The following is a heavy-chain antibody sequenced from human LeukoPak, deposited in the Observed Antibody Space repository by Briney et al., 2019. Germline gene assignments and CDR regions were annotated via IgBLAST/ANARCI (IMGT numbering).Heavy chain of an antibody. CDR2: ITGSGGST. Sequence: PGGSLRLSCAASGVTFSNHATSWVRQAPGKGLEWVSGITGSGGSTYHAESVKGRFTISRDNSKNTLYLEMNSLRAEDTAVYFCATRPASETYYAVFDYWGQGTLVTVSS. J-gene: IGHJ4*02. V-gene: IGHV3-23*01. D-gene: IGHD1-26*01. CDR3: ATRPASETYYAVFDY. CDR1: GVTFSNHA.